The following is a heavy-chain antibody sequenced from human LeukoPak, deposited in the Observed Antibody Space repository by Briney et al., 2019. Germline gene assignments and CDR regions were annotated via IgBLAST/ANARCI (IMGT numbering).Heavy chain of an antibody. D-gene: IGHD6-19*01. CDR2: IKQDGTKT. Sequence: GGCLSLSCSASRFTVNSLGAGWVRQAPGKGREWVANIKQDGTKTYYVESVKGRFTISRDNAKNFLSLQMDGLRAEDTAVYYCARDRAVTRPNPPGSWGQGTLVTVSS. V-gene: IGHV3-7*01. CDR3: ARDRAVTRPNPPGS. CDR1: RFTVNSLG. J-gene: IGHJ5*02.